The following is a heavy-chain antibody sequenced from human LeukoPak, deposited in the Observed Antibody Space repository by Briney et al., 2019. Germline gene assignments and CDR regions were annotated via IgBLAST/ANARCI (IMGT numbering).Heavy chain of an antibody. CDR1: GGTFSSYA. CDR3: ARHRGELLHRWFDP. V-gene: IGHV1-69*05. Sequence: RASVKVSCKASGGTFSSYAISWVRQAPGQGLEWMGGIIPIFGTANYAQKFQGRVTITTDESTSTAYMELSSVTAADTAVYYCARHRGELLHRWFDPWGQGTLVTVSS. CDR2: IIPIFGTA. J-gene: IGHJ5*02. D-gene: IGHD1-26*01.